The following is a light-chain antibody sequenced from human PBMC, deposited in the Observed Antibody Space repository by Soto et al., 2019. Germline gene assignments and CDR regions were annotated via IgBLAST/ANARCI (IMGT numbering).Light chain of an antibody. CDR1: SSDVGRYNY. Sequence: QSALTQPASVSGSPGQSITISCTGTSSDVGRYNYVSWYQQHPGKAPRLIIYDVIHRPSGVSNRFSGSKSGNTASLTISGLQSEDEADYYCSSYTTYGVHVAGTGTKLTVL. CDR3: SSYTTYGVHV. V-gene: IGLV2-14*03. J-gene: IGLJ1*01. CDR2: DVI.